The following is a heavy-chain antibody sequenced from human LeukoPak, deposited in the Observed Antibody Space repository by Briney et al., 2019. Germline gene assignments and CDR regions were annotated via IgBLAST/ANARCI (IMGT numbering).Heavy chain of an antibody. J-gene: IGHJ3*02. CDR1: GDSVSSNSAA. D-gene: IGHD3-22*01. V-gene: IGHV6-1*01. CDR2: TYYRSKWYN. CDR3: ARDDDSSDDAFDI. Sequence: SQTLSLTFAISGDSVSSNSAAWSWIRQSPSRGLEWLGRTYYRSKWYNDYTVSVKSRITVNPDTSKNQFSLQLNSVTPEDTAVYYCARDDDSSDDAFDIWGQGTMVTVSS.